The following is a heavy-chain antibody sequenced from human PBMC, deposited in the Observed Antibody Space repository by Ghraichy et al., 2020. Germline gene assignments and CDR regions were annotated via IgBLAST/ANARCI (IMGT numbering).Heavy chain of an antibody. V-gene: IGHV3-23*01. Sequence: LTCAASGFTFSSYAMSWVRQAPGKGLEWVSAISGSGGSTYYADSVKGRFTISRDNSKNTLYLQMNSLRAEDTAVYYCAKRKTWGMTTPYYFDYWGQGTLVTVSS. CDR1: GFTFSSYA. CDR3: AKRKTWGMTTPYYFDY. D-gene: IGHD2-15*01. CDR2: ISGSGGST. J-gene: IGHJ4*02.